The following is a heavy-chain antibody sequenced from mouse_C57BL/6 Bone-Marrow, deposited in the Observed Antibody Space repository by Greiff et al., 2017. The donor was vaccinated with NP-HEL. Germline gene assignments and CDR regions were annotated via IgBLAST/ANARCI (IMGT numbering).Heavy chain of an antibody. Sequence: QVQLQQPGAELVKPGASVKLSCKASGYTFTSYWMHWVKQRPGQGLEWIGMIHPNSGSTNYNEKVKSKATLTVDKDSSTAYMQLSSLTSEDSAVYYCTRNRGNFDYWGQGTTLTVSS. J-gene: IGHJ2*01. D-gene: IGHD1-1*01. CDR1: GYTFTSYW. V-gene: IGHV1-64*01. CDR3: TRNRGNFDY. CDR2: IHPNSGST.